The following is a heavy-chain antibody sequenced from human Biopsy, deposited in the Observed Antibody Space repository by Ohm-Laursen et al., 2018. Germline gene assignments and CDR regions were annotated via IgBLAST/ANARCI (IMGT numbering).Heavy chain of an antibody. Sequence: ASVKVSCKVSGYSFTSYYMHWVRQAPGQGLEWMGIINPSGGSTDYAQKFQGRVTMTRDTSTSTVYMELISLRSDDTAVYYCAKGGHKAWLDSWGQGALVTVSS. V-gene: IGHV1-46*01. J-gene: IGHJ5*01. CDR1: GYSFTSYY. CDR2: INPSGGST. D-gene: IGHD1-26*01. CDR3: AKGGHKAWLDS.